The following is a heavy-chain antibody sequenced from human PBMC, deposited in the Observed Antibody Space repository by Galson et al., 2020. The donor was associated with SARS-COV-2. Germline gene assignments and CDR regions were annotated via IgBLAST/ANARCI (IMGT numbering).Heavy chain of an antibody. V-gene: IGHV3-21*01. D-gene: IGHD3-16*01. CDR2: ISSSSTYK. J-gene: IGHJ4*02. CDR1: GFTFSSNG. CDR3: ATGGTTWTVDY. Sequence: NSGGSLRLSCAASGFTFSSNGMNWFRQAPGKGLEWVSSISSSSTYKYYADSVKGRFTISRDNAKNSLYLQMNSLRAEDTAVYYCATGGTTWTVDYWGQGTLVTVSS.